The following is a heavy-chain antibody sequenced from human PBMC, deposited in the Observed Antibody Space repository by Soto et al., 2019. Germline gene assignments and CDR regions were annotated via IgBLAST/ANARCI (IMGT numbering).Heavy chain of an antibody. D-gene: IGHD3-22*01. J-gene: IGHJ4*02. Sequence: QVQLVQSGAEVKKPGASVKVSCKASGYTFTSYGISWVRQARGQGLEGMGWISAYNGNTNYAQKLQGSVTMTTDTSTTTPYLELRSLRSDDTAVYYCARDPYNYDSSRYYYGDYWAKGTLLTLSS. CDR3: ARDPYNYDSSRYYYGDY. V-gene: IGHV1-18*01. CDR2: ISAYNGNT. CDR1: GYTFTSYG.